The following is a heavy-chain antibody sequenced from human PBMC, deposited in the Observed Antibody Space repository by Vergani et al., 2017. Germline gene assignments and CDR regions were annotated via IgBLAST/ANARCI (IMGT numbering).Heavy chain of an antibody. D-gene: IGHD6-6*01. Sequence: QVQLVQSGAEVKKTGSSVKVSCQPSLGTFSSSPLSWVRQAPGQGLEWMGRILPILGIANYAQKFQGRVTLTSEKSTSTAYMELSSLRSEDTAVYYCAITGSEYSSASYSYWGQGTLVTVSS. CDR1: LGTFSSSP. V-gene: IGHV1-69*04. CDR3: AITGSEYSSASYSY. J-gene: IGHJ4*02. CDR2: ILPILGIA.